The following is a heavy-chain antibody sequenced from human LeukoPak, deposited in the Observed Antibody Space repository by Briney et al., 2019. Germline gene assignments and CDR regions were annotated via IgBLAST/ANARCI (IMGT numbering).Heavy chain of an antibody. Sequence: GGSLRLSCAASGFTFSSYAMNWVRQAPGKGLEWVSAISGGGGTPYYADSVKGRFTISRDNSKNTLFLQMNSLRAEDTAVYYCAKDREGLSSGYDLEYFDYWGQGTLVTVSS. CDR2: ISGGGGTP. J-gene: IGHJ4*02. CDR1: GFTFSSYA. CDR3: AKDREGLSSGYDLEYFDY. D-gene: IGHD5-12*01. V-gene: IGHV3-23*01.